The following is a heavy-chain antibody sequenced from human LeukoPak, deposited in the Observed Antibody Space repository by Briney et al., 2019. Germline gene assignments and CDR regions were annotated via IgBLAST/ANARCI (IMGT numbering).Heavy chain of an antibody. Sequence: PSETLSLTCTVSGGSIGGSISSYYWSWIRQPPGKGLEWIGYIYYSGSTNYNPSLKSRVTISVDTSKNQFSLKLSSVTAADTAVYYCARGDPGHNYVWGSYPLDPWGQGTLVTVSS. CDR1: GGSIGGSISSYY. J-gene: IGHJ5*02. CDR3: ARGDPGHNYVWGSYPLDP. D-gene: IGHD3-16*02. CDR2: IYYSGST. V-gene: IGHV4-61*01.